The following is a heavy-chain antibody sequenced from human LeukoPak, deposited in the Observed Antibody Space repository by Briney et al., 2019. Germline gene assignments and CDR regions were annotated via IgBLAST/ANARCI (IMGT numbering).Heavy chain of an antibody. CDR2: INHSGST. J-gene: IGHJ6*03. D-gene: IGHD6-19*01. CDR3: ARGPPRAVAGFYYYYYYMDV. Sequence: SETLSLTCAVYGGSFSGYYWSWIRQPPGKGLEWIGEINHSGSTNYDPSLKSRVTISVDTSKNQFSLKLSSVTAADTAVYYCARGPPRAVAGFYYYYYYMDVWGKGTTVTVSS. CDR1: GGSFSGYY. V-gene: IGHV4-34*01.